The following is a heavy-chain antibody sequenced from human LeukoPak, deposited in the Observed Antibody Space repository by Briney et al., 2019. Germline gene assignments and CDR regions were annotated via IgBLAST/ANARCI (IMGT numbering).Heavy chain of an antibody. D-gene: IGHD6-13*01. CDR2: IYYSGST. CDR1: GGSISSSSYY. CDR3: ARASQQLNYYYMDV. Sequence: SETLSLTCTVSGGSISSSSYYWSWIRQPPGKGLEWIGYIYYSGSTNYKPSLKSRVTISVDTSKNQFSLKLSSVTAADTAVYYCARASQQLNYYYMDVWGKGTTVTISS. J-gene: IGHJ6*03. V-gene: IGHV4-61*01.